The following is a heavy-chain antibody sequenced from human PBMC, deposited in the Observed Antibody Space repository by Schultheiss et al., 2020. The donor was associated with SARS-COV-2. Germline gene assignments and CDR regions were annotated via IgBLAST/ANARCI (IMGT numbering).Heavy chain of an antibody. V-gene: IGHV4-59*01. CDR1: GVSTSRYH. Sequence: SETLSLTCSVSGVSTSRYHWTWIRQPPGKGLEWIGNIYYSGSTNYNPSLKSRVTISVDTSKNQFSLKLSSVTAADTAVYYCASSPLVVPAANWFDPWGQGTLVTVSS. CDR2: IYYSGST. J-gene: IGHJ5*02. CDR3: ASSPLVVPAANWFDP. D-gene: IGHD2-2*01.